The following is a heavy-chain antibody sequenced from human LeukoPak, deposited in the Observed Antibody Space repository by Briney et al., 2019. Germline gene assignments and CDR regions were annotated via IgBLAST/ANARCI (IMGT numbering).Heavy chain of an antibody. Sequence: GASVKVSCKASGYTFTSHYIHWVRQALGQGLEWMGIINPFGGSTSYAQRFQGRVIMTNDTSTSTVYMELSSLRSEDTAVYYCARDRADVYMITFGGVTVNDAFDIWGQGTMVTVSS. CDR2: INPFGGST. CDR3: ARDRADVYMITFGGVTVNDAFDI. V-gene: IGHV1-46*01. J-gene: IGHJ3*02. CDR1: GYTFTSHY. D-gene: IGHD3-16*02.